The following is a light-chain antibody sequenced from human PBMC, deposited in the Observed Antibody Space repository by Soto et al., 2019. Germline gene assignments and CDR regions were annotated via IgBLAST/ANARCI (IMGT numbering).Light chain of an antibody. CDR2: EVT. CDR3: SSYTTSSTVV. Sequence: QSVLTQPASVSGSPGQSITISCTGTSSDVGYYDYVSWYQQHPGKAPRLMIYEVTNRPSGGSNRFSGSKSGNTASLTISGLQAEDEADYYCSSYTTSSTVVFGGGTKLTVL. J-gene: IGLJ2*01. CDR1: SSDVGYYDY. V-gene: IGLV2-14*01.